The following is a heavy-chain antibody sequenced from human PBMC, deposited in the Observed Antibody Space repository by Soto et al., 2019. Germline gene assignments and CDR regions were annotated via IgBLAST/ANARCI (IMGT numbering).Heavy chain of an antibody. J-gene: IGHJ4*02. CDR2: IYHSGNT. CDR1: GGSISSSNW. V-gene: IGHV4-4*02. D-gene: IGHD3-10*01. Sequence: QVQLQESCPGLLKPSGTLSLTCAVSGGSISSSNWWSWVRQPPGKGLEWIGEIYHSGNTNYNPSLKSRVTMEVDKSRNQFSLKLSSVTAADTAVYYCARRWGEGRVDYWGPGNLVTVSS. CDR3: ARRWGEGRVDY.